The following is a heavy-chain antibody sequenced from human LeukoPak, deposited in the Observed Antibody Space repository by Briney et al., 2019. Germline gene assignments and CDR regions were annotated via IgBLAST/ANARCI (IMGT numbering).Heavy chain of an antibody. CDR3: ARGDSSGYWDY. D-gene: IGHD3-22*01. CDR2: ISSNGGST. V-gene: IGHV3-64*01. J-gene: IGHJ4*02. CDR1: GFTFSSYA. Sequence: GGSLRLSCAASGFTFSSYAMHWVRQAPGKGLEYVSAISSNGGSTYYVNSVKGRFTISRDNSKNTLYLQMGSLRAEDMAVYYCARGDSSGYWDYWGQGTLVTVSS.